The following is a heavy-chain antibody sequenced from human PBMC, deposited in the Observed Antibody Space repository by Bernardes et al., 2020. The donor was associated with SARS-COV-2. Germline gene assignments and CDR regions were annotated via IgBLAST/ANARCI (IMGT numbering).Heavy chain of an antibody. J-gene: IGHJ4*02. CDR2: IYYSGST. Sequence: SETLSLTCTVSGGSISSSSYYWGWIRQPPGKGLEWIGSIYYSGSTYYNPSLKSRVTISVDTSKNQFSLKLSSVTAADTAVYYCARRSRVPNTYYLDYWGQGTLVTVSS. CDR1: GGSISSSSYY. CDR3: ARRSRVPNTYYLDY. V-gene: IGHV4-39*01.